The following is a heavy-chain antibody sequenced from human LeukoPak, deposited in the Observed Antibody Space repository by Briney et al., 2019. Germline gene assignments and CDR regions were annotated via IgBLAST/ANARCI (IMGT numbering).Heavy chain of an antibody. CDR3: TTAGGGSADYYYYYGMDV. Sequence: GGSLRLSCAASGFTFSNAWMSWVRQAPGKGLEWVGRIKSKTDGGTTDYAAPVKGRFTISRDDLKNTLYLQMNSLKTEDTAVYYCTTAGGGSADYYYYYGMDVWGQGTTVTVSS. CDR1: GFTFSNAW. CDR2: IKSKTDGGTT. D-gene: IGHD3-10*01. J-gene: IGHJ6*02. V-gene: IGHV3-15*01.